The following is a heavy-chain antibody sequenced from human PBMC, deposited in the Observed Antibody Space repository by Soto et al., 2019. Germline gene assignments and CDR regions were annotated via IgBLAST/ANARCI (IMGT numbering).Heavy chain of an antibody. V-gene: IGHV2-5*02. CDR2: IYWDDDK. J-gene: IGHJ4*02. CDR3: AHAGDYDLLTFDH. D-gene: IGHD4-17*01. Sequence: QITLMESGPTLVRPAQTLTLTCGFSGFSLSSYGMGVAWIRQPPGKALEWLALIYWDDDKRYSPSLKDRLAISKDTSSNQVVLTITNMDPGDTATYFCAHAGDYDLLTFDHWGPGTLVTVSS. CDR1: GFSLSSYGMG.